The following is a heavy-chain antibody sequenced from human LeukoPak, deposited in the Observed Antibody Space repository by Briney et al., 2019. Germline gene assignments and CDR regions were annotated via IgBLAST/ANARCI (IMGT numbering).Heavy chain of an antibody. CDR1: GLTFSSYG. CDR2: IHNGGSST. Sequence: PGGSLRLSCAASGLTFSSYGMTWVRQAPGKGLEWVSSIHNGGSSTYYADSVKGRFTISRDNSKNTLYMQMNSLRAEDTAVYYCAKGVKTGNYYDSSGLGADYWGQGTLVTVSS. J-gene: IGHJ4*02. D-gene: IGHD3-22*01. V-gene: IGHV3-23*01. CDR3: AKGVKTGNYYDSSGLGADY.